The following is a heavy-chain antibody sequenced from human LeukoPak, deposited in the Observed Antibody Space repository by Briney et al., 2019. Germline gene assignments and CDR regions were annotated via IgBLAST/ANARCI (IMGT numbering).Heavy chain of an antibody. D-gene: IGHD3-3*01. CDR1: GGSISSYY. V-gene: IGHV4-4*07. Sequence: SETLSLTCTVSGGSISSYYWSWIRQPAGKGLEWIGRIYTSGSTNYNPSLKSRVTMSVDTSKNQFSLKLSSVTAADTAVYYCARDVPYYDFWSGYYKVDAFDIWGQGTMVTVSS. CDR3: ARDVPYYDFWSGYYKVDAFDI. J-gene: IGHJ3*02. CDR2: IYTSGST.